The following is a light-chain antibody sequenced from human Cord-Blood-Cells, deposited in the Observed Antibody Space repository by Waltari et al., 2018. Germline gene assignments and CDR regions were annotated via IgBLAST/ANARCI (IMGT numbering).Light chain of an antibody. CDR3: QQYKSYPLT. V-gene: IGKV1-5*03. Sequence: DIQMTQSPSTLSASVGDRVTITCRASQSISSWLAWYQQKPGKAPKLLIYKASSLESGGPSRFSGSGSGTEFTLTISSLQPDGFATYYCQQYKSYPLTFGGGTKVEIK. CDR2: KAS. CDR1: QSISSW. J-gene: IGKJ4*01.